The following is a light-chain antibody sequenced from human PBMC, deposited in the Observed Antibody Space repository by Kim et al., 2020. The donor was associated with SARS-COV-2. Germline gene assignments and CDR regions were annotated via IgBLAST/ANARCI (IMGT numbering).Light chain of an antibody. CDR3: YSTDSSGNHRV. V-gene: IGLV3-10*01. Sequence: SYELTQPPSVSVSPGQTARITCSGDALPKKYAYWYQQKSGQAPVLVIYEDSKRPSGIPERFSGSSSGTMATLTISGAQVEDEADYYCYSTDSSGNHRVFGGGNQLTVL. CDR1: ALPKKY. J-gene: IGLJ3*02. CDR2: EDS.